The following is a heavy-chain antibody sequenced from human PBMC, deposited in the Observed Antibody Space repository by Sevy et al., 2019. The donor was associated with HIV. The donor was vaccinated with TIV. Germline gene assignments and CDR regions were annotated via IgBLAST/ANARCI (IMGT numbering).Heavy chain of an antibody. CDR1: GFTFSKYS. Sequence: GGSLRLSCAASGFTFSKYSMSWVRQAPGKGLEWVSGISWNSGSIGYADSVKGRFTISRDNAKNSLYLQMNSLRAEDMALYYCAKGGKPYYYGSGSPPGADAFDIWGQGTMVTVSS. V-gene: IGHV3-9*03. J-gene: IGHJ3*02. D-gene: IGHD3-10*01. CDR3: AKGGKPYYYGSGSPPGADAFDI. CDR2: ISWNSGSI.